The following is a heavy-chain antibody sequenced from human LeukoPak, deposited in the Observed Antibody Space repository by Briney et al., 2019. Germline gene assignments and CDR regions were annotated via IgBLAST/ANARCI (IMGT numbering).Heavy chain of an antibody. CDR3: AKAAVYSNRWTPFDD. D-gene: IGHD2/OR15-2a*01. J-gene: IGHJ4*02. V-gene: IGHV3-23*01. Sequence: PGGSLRLSCAASGFTFSSYAMSWVRQAPGKGLEWVSAISGSGGSTYYADSVKGRFTISRDNAKNSLYLQMNSLRPEDTAVYYCAKAAVYSNRWTPFDDWGQGTLVTVSS. CDR2: ISGSGGST. CDR1: GFTFSSYA.